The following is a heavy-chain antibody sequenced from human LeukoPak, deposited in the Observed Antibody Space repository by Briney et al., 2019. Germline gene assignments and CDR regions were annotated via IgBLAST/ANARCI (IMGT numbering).Heavy chain of an antibody. Sequence: SETLSLTCAVSGGSISSYYWSWIRQPPGKGLEWIGYIYTSGSTNYNPSLKSRVTISVDTSKNQFSLKLSSVTAADTAVYYCVRHYDFWSGYYYFDYWGQGTLVTVSS. CDR2: IYTSGST. CDR1: GGSISSYY. CDR3: VRHYDFWSGYYYFDY. V-gene: IGHV4-4*09. J-gene: IGHJ4*02. D-gene: IGHD3-3*01.